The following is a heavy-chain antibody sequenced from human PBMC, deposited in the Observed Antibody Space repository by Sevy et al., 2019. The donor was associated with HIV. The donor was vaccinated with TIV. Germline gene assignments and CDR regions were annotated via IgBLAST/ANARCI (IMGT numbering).Heavy chain of an antibody. CDR3: AKRGGQYDLGMDV. D-gene: IGHD1-1*01. V-gene: IGHV3-48*03. Sequence: GGSLRLSCVASGFTFSSFEMNWVRQAPGKGLEWVSSISTSGSNRDYADALKGRVTISNNNAKKSLYLQMNSLGAEDTAIYFCAKRGGQYDLGMDVWGQGTTVTVSS. CDR2: ISTSGSNR. J-gene: IGHJ6*02. CDR1: GFTFSSFE.